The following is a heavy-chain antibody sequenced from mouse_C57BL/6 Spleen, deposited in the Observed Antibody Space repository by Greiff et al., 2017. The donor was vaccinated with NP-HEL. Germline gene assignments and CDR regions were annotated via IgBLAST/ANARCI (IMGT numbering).Heavy chain of an antibody. Sequence: VQLQQSGPELVKPGASVKISCKASGYAFSSSWMNWVKQRPGKGLEWIGRIYPGDGDTNYNGKFKGKATLTADKSSSTAYMQLSSLTSEVSAVYFCARDSSGYVAFAYWGQGTLVTVSA. CDR2: IYPGDGDT. CDR3: ARDSSGYVAFAY. V-gene: IGHV1-82*01. J-gene: IGHJ3*01. CDR1: GYAFSSSW. D-gene: IGHD3-2*02.